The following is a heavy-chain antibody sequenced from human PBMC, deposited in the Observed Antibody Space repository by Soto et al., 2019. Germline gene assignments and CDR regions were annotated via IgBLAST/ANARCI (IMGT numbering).Heavy chain of an antibody. D-gene: IGHD3-3*01. CDR3: ARGGPPITVFGVVISWFDP. CDR2: IYYNGNT. V-gene: IGHV4-59*01. J-gene: IGHJ5*02. CDR1: GGSISSFY. Sequence: SETLSLTCTVSGGSISSFYWSWIRQPPGKGLEWIGNIYYNGNTNYNPSFKSRVTISVDTSKNQFSLKLSSVTAADTAVYYCARGGPPITVFGVVISWFDPWGQGTLLTVSS.